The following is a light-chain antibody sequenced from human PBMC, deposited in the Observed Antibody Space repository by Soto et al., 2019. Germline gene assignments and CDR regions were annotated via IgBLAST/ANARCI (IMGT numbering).Light chain of an antibody. Sequence: QSALTQPASVSGSPGQSIPISCTGTSGDIGSYNRVSWYQQHPGKAPKLIIYEVTDRPSGVSNRFSGSKSGNTASLTISGLQAEDEAEYYCSSYTNIKTRACVFGTGTKLTVL. CDR3: SSYTNIKTRACV. V-gene: IGLV2-14*01. CDR2: EVT. J-gene: IGLJ1*01. CDR1: SGDIGSYNR.